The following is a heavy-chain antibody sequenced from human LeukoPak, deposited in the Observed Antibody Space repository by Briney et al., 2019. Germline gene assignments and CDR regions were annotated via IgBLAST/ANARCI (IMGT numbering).Heavy chain of an antibody. D-gene: IGHD1-26*01. CDR2: IRSKAYGGTT. J-gene: IGHJ4*02. V-gene: IGHV3-49*03. Sequence: GRSLRLSCTASGFTFGDYAMSWFRQAPGKGLEWVGFIRSKAYGGTTEYAASVKGRFTISRDDSKNSLYLQMNSLKTEDTAVYYCASYSGSLSGEGYWGQGTLVTVSS. CDR1: GFTFGDYA. CDR3: ASYSGSLSGEGY.